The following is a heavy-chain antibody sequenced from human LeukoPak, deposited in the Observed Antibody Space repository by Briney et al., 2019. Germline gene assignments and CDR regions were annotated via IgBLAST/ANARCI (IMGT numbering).Heavy chain of an antibody. CDR2: TYYMSKWYN. D-gene: IGHD3-10*01. CDR1: GDSVSGNSAA. J-gene: IGHJ4*02. V-gene: IGHV6-1*01. Sequence: SQTLSLTCAISGDSVSGNSAAWNWIRQSPSRGLEWLGRTYYMSKWYNNYALSLQSRMTINPDTTKNQVSLHLNSVTPEDTAVYYCARCLHYYGCLGYFDYWGQGILVTVSS. CDR3: ARCLHYYGCLGYFDY.